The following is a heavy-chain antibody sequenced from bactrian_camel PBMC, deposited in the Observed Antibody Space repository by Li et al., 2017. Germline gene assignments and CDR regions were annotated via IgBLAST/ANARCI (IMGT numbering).Heavy chain of an antibody. CDR3: AAHGGRWYGDTFDY. CDR1: GFTFSDYT. V-gene: IGHV3S42*01. J-gene: IGHJ6*01. CDR2: INSSGRST. Sequence: DVQLVESGGGSVQAGGSLRLSCAASGFTFSDYTMTWVRQAPGEGLEWVSDINSSGRSTNYADSVKGRFTISRDNAKNTLYLQMNSLKSEDTALYYCAAHGGRWYGDTFDYWGQGTQVTVS. D-gene: IGHD6*01.